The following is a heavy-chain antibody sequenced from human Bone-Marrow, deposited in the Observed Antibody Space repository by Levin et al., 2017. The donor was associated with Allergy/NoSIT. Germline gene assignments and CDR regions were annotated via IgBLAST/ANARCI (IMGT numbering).Heavy chain of an antibody. CDR3: AGSIAVTSGIYFQY. CDR2: INPHDSEA. J-gene: IGHJ1*01. V-gene: IGHV5-51*01. D-gene: IGHD6-19*01. CDR1: GNRFTTYW. Sequence: GESLKISCKGSGNRFTTYWIGWVRQMPGKGLEWMGIINPHDSEAMYSPSFQGQVTMSVDKSSSTAYLQWSSLKASDSAMYYCAGSIAVTSGIYFQYWGQGTRVTVSS.